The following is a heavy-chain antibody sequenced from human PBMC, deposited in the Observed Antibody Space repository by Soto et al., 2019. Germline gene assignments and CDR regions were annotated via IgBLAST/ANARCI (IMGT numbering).Heavy chain of an antibody. CDR1: GFTFSTSW. D-gene: IGHD3-10*01. Sequence: EVQLVESGGGLVQPGGSLRLSCAASGFTFSTSWMHWVRQAAGKGLVWVSRINRDAPTTNYADSVKGRFTISRDNAKNTLYLQMDSLTAEDTAVYYCARGPTGWFGYDYWGQRTLVTVSS. CDR2: INRDAPTT. CDR3: ARGPTGWFGYDY. J-gene: IGHJ4*02. V-gene: IGHV3-74*01.